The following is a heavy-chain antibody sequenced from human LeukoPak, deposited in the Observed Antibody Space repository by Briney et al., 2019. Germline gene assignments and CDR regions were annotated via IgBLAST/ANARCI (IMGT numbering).Heavy chain of an antibody. J-gene: IGHJ4*02. V-gene: IGHV4-38-2*01. CDR1: GYSISSGYY. CDR2: VYYSGTT. D-gene: IGHD1-26*01. CDR3: ARAKSGSPGVYFEY. Sequence: SETLSLTCAVSGYSISSGYYWGWIRPPPGKGLEWIGSVYYSGTTYYNPSLKSRVTISVDTSKNQFSLKLSSVTAADTAVYYCARAKSGSPGVYFEYWGQGTLVTVSS.